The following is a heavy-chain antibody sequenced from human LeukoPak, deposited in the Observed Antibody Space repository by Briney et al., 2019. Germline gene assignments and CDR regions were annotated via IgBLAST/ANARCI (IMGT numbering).Heavy chain of an antibody. CDR2: IYSGGSI. J-gene: IGHJ3*02. V-gene: IGHV3-66*01. CDR1: GFTVSTNY. CDR3: ARVLGGSGNDAFDI. D-gene: IGHD3-10*01. Sequence: GGSLRLSCAASGFTVSTNYMSWVRQAPGKGLEWVSVIYSGGSIYYADSVKGRFTISRDNSKNTLHLQMNSLRAEDTAVYYCARVLGGSGNDAFDIWGQGTVVTVSS.